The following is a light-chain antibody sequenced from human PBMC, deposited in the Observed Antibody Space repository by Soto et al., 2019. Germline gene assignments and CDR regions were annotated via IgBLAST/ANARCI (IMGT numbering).Light chain of an antibody. CDR2: GAS. J-gene: IGKJ2*01. V-gene: IGKV3-15*01. CDR1: QSVSSN. Sequence: EIVMTQSPATLSVSPGERATLSCRASQSVSSNLAWYQQKPGQAPRLLIYGASTRATDIPDRFSGSGSGTEFTLTIGSLQSEDFAVYYCQQRSNWPPAFGQGTKLEIK. CDR3: QQRSNWPPA.